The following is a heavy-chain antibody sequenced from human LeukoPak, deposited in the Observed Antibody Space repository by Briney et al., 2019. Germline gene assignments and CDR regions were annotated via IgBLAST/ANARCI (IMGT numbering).Heavy chain of an antibody. D-gene: IGHD6-13*01. Sequence: PSETLSLTCTVSGVSISSYYWSWLPQPPGKGLVWRGYIYYSGSTNYNPSLKRRVTISVDTSKPQFSLKLSSVTAADTAVYYCARDLGSSSWYNWFDPWSQGTLVTVSS. CDR1: GVSISSYY. CDR2: IYYSGST. J-gene: IGHJ5*02. V-gene: IGHV4-59*01. CDR3: ARDLGSSSWYNWFDP.